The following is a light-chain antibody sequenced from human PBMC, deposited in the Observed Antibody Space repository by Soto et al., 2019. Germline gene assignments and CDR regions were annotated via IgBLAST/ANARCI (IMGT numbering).Light chain of an antibody. V-gene: IGKV1-5*03. Sequence: DIQMTQSPSTLSASVGDRVTITCRASQTIINWLAWYQQKPGKAPKLLIYKASTLEGEVPSRFSGSGSGTDFTLTISSLQPEDFATYYCQQFNNYLLTFGGGTKVDIK. J-gene: IGKJ4*01. CDR2: KAS. CDR1: QTIINW. CDR3: QQFNNYLLT.